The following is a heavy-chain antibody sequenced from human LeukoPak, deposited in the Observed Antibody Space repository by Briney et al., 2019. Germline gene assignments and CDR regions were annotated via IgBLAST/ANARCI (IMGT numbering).Heavy chain of an antibody. CDR2: IYYSGST. CDR1: GYSISSGYY. CDR3: ARERRQWLGTNGAFDI. J-gene: IGHJ3*02. Sequence: SETLSLTCTVSGYSISSGYYWSWIRQPPGKGLEWIGYIYYSGSTNYNPSLKSRVTISVDTSKNQFSLKLSSVTAADTAVYYCARERRQWLGTNGAFDIWGQGTMVTVSS. V-gene: IGHV4-61*01. D-gene: IGHD6-19*01.